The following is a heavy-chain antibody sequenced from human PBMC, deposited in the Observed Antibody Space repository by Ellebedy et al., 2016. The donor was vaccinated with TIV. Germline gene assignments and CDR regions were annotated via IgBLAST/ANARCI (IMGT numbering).Heavy chain of an antibody. CDR1: GDTVSSNTAA. D-gene: IGHD6-13*01. J-gene: IGHJ5*01. V-gene: IGHV6-1*01. CDR2: TYYRSKWYY. Sequence: SQTLSLTCAISGDTVSSNTAAWNWIRQSPSRGLEWLGRTYYRSKWYYDYAVSVRSRITVNSDTSKNHLSLQLNSVTPEDTAVYYCAREKGGLPGTPNWLDSWGQGTLVSVSS. CDR3: AREKGGLPGTPNWLDS.